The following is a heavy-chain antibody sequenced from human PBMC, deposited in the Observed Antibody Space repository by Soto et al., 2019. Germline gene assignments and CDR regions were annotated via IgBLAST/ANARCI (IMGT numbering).Heavy chain of an antibody. CDR2: ISSSSSTI. CDR3: ARDQGYSYGYVDMDV. J-gene: IGHJ6*04. Sequence: GESLKISCAASGFTFSSYSMNWVRQAPGKGLEWVSYISSSSSTIYYADSVKGRFTISRDNAKNSLYLQMNSLRAEDTAVYYCARDQGYSYGYVDMDVWGKGTTVTVSS. V-gene: IGHV3-48*01. CDR1: GFTFSSYS. D-gene: IGHD5-18*01.